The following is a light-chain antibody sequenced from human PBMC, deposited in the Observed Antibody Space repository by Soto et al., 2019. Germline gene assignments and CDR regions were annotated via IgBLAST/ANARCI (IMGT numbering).Light chain of an antibody. CDR2: DAS. V-gene: IGKV3-15*01. CDR1: QSVSRY. J-gene: IGKJ1*01. CDR3: QQYNNWPRT. Sequence: EIVLTQSPATLSLSPGERATLSCRASQSVSRYLAWYQQKPGQAPRLLIYDASTRATGIPARFSGSGSGTEFTLTISSLQSEDFAVYYCQQYNNWPRTFGQGTKVDI.